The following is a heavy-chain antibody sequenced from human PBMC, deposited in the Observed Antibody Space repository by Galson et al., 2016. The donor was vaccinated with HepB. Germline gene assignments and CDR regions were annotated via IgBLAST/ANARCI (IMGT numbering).Heavy chain of an antibody. D-gene: IGHD4-11*01. CDR2: IIIDGSSK. V-gene: IGHV3-30-3*01. CDR3: ATGLTTFEH. J-gene: IGHJ4*02. CDR1: GFTFSTHA. Sequence: SLRLSCAASGFTFSTHAMHWVRQAPGKGLEWVAAIIIDGSSKYYADSVMGRFTISRDNSKNTLYLQMNSLRTEDTAVYHCATGLTTFEHWGQGTLVTVSS.